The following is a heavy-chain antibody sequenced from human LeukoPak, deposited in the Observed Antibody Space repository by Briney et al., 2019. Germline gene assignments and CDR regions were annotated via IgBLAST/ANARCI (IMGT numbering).Heavy chain of an antibody. J-gene: IGHJ5*02. CDR2: ISGSGGST. CDR3: AREGDSDGYNSRWFDP. D-gene: IGHD5-24*01. Sequence: GGSLRLSCAASGFTFDDYAMHWVRQAPGKGLEWVSAISGSGGSTYYADSVKGRFTISRDNSKNTLYLQMNSLRAEDTAVYYCAREGDSDGYNSRWFDPWGQGTLVTVSS. V-gene: IGHV3-23*01. CDR1: GFTFDDYA.